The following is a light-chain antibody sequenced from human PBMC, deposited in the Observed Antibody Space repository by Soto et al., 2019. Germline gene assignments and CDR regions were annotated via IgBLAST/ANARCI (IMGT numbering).Light chain of an antibody. J-gene: IGKJ4*01. Sequence: DIRLTQSPSFLSASVGDRVSITCRASEDISSYLAWYQRKPGKAPKVLISGASTLQSGVPSSFSGSGSGTEFTLTISSLQPEDFATYYCQQVKRSPLTFGGGTKVEIK. CDR1: EDISSY. V-gene: IGKV1-9*01. CDR3: QQVKRSPLT. CDR2: GAS.